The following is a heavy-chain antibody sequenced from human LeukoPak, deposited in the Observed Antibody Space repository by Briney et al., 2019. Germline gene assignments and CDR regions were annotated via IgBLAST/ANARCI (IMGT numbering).Heavy chain of an antibody. J-gene: IGHJ3*02. V-gene: IGHV4-38-2*02. CDR3: ARDPGKGSFDI. D-gene: IGHD1-26*01. CDR2: IYHSGTT. CDR1: GGSNSDSY. Sequence: SETLSLTCTVSGGSNSDSYWDWIRQPPGKGLEWIGSIYHSGTTYYNPSLKSRVTISVDTSKTQFSLRLSSVTAADTAVYYCARDPGKGSFDIWGQGTMVTVSS.